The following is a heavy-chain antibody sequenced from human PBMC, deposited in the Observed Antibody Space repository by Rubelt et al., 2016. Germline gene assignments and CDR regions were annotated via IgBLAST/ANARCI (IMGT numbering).Heavy chain of an antibody. CDR3: ARDRNGYCYFDY. V-gene: IGHV1-69*04. Sequence: QVQLVQSGAEVKKPGASVKVSCKASGYTFTSYGISWVRQAPGQGLEWMGRIIPILGIANYAQKFQGRVTITADKSTSTAYMELSSLRSEDTAVYYCARDRNGYCYFDYWGQGTLVTVSS. CDR2: IIPILGIA. J-gene: IGHJ4*02. D-gene: IGHD5-18*01. CDR1: GYTFTSYG.